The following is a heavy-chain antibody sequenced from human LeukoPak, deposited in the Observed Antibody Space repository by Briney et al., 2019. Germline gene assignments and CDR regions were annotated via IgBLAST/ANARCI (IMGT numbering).Heavy chain of an antibody. CDR1: GYTFTTYG. V-gene: IGHV1-18*01. Sequence: ASVKVSCKASGYTFTTYGINWVRQAPGQGLEWMGWISAYNGDTIYAQNLQGRVTMTTDTSTSTAYMELRSLGSDDTAVYYCARENLSRRPLRSSGYSHYYGMDVWGQGTTVAVSS. J-gene: IGHJ6*02. D-gene: IGHD3-22*01. CDR2: ISAYNGDT. CDR3: ARENLSRRPLRSSGYSHYYGMDV.